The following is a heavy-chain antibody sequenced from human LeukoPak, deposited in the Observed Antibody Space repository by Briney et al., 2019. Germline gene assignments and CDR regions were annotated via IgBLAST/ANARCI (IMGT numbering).Heavy chain of an antibody. CDR2: INHSGST. Sequence: PSETLSLTCAVYGGSFSGYYWSWIRQPPGKGLEWIGEINHSGSTNYNPSLKSRVTISVDTSKNQFSLKLSSVTAADTAVYYCARGETGGGVTMVRGVIKFYYYYGMDVWGQGTTVTVSS. CDR1: GGSFSGYY. J-gene: IGHJ6*02. D-gene: IGHD3-10*01. CDR3: ARGETGGGVTMVRGVIKFYYYYGMDV. V-gene: IGHV4-34*01.